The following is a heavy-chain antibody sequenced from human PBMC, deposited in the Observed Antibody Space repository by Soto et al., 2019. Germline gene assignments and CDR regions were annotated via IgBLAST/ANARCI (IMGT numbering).Heavy chain of an antibody. V-gene: IGHV1-69*06. J-gene: IGHJ5*02. CDR3: ARDRTPSGYYTDWLDP. CDR2: IIPIFGTT. Sequence: QVHLMQSGAEVKKPGSSVKVSCKASGGTFGSDAITWVRQAPGQGLEWVGRIIPIFGTTNYAQNLQGRVTISADKSTLTYYMELPSLSSDDTTLYYCARDRTPSGYYTDWLDPWGQGTQVTVSS. D-gene: IGHD3-22*01. CDR1: GGTFGSDA.